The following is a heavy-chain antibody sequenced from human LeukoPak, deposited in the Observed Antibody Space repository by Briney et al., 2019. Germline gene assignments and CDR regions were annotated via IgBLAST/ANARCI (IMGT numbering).Heavy chain of an antibody. CDR3: AASVYGSGPGHY. CDR1: GFTFTSSA. Sequence: SVKVSCKASGFTFTSSAMQWVRRARGQRLEWIGWIVVGSGNTNYAQKFQERVTITRDMSTSTAYMELSSLRSEDTAVYYCAASVYGSGPGHYWGQGTLVTVSS. CDR2: IVVGSGNT. D-gene: IGHD3-10*01. J-gene: IGHJ4*02. V-gene: IGHV1-58*02.